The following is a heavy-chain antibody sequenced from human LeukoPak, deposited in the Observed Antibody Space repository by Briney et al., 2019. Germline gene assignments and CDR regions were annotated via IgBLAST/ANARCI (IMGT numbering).Heavy chain of an antibody. CDR2: MLYSGST. Sequence: SSETLSLTCTVSGASISNYYWSWIRQSPGKGLEWIGYMLYSGSTNQNPSLRSRVTISVDTSKNQFSLKLSSVTAADTAVYYCASQSITILSYMDVWGKGTTVTVSS. D-gene: IGHD3-9*01. J-gene: IGHJ6*03. V-gene: IGHV4-59*08. CDR3: ASQSITILSYMDV. CDR1: GASISNYY.